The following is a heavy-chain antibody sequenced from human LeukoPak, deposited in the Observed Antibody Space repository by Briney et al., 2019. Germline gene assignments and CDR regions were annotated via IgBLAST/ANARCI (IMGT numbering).Heavy chain of an antibody. V-gene: IGHV4-59*01. D-gene: IGHD6-13*01. CDR2: IYYSGST. CDR3: ARLSSSWPNYYYYHMDV. J-gene: IGHJ6*03. Sequence: PSETLSLTCTVSGGSISSYYWSWIRQPPGKGLEWIGYIYYSGSTNYNPSLKSRVTISVDTSKNQFSLKLSSVTAADTAVYYCARLSSSWPNYYYYHMDVWGKGTTVTVS. CDR1: GGSISSYY.